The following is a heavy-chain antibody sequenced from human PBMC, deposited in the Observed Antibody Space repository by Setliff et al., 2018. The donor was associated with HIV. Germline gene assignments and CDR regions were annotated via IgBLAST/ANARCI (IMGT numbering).Heavy chain of an antibody. Sequence: SETLSLTCTVSGDSISGGGYFWSWVRQHPGKGLEWIGYIYYTGNTYYNPSLKSRITISIDTSKNQFSLNLNSVTAADTAVYYCARVPRITTLRNAFDIWGQGTMVT. V-gene: IGHV4-31*03. CDR3: ARVPRITTLRNAFDI. CDR1: GDSISGGGYF. CDR2: IYYTGNT. J-gene: IGHJ3*02. D-gene: IGHD3-10*01.